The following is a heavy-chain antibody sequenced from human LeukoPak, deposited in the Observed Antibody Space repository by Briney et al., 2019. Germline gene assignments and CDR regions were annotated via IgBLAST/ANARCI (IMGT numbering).Heavy chain of an antibody. CDR2: IYTSGST. V-gene: IGHV4-39*07. CDR1: GDSISSTYYY. J-gene: IGHJ4*02. D-gene: IGHD3-3*01. CDR3: AREPYYDFWSGYYTGVDY. Sequence: SETLSLTCTVSGDSISSTYYYWGWIRQPPGKGLEWIGRIYTSGSTNYNPSLKSRVTISVDTSKNQFSLKLSSVTAADTAVYYCAREPYYDFWSGYYTGVDYWGQGTLVTVSS.